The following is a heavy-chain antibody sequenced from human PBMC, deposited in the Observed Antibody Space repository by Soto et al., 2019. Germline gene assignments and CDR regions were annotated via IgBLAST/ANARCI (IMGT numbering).Heavy chain of an antibody. Sequence: EVQLLESGGGLVQPGGSVRLSCAASGFTFSSYAMSWVRQAPGKGLEWVSAISGSGGSTYYADSVKGRFTISRDNSKNTLYLQMNSLRAEDTAVSYCAKGLGGNPWYFDYWGQGTLVTVSS. CDR2: ISGSGGST. CDR3: AKGLGGNPWYFDY. CDR1: GFTFSSYA. V-gene: IGHV3-23*01. J-gene: IGHJ4*02. D-gene: IGHD2-15*01.